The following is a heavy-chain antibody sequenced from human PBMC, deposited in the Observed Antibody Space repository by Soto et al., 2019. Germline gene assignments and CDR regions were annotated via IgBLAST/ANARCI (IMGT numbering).Heavy chain of an antibody. Sequence: SVKVSCKASGGTFDNYVLNWVRQAPGQGLEWVGGIIPSSETTNYAQKFQGRLTLIADANIVYMELSSLRSDDTAIYYCARRHVSSIHFLRFDDWGQGTLVTVYS. J-gene: IGHJ4*02. CDR1: GGTFDNYV. CDR2: IIPSSETT. D-gene: IGHD3-3*02. CDR3: ARRHVSSIHFLRFDD. V-gene: IGHV1-69*13.